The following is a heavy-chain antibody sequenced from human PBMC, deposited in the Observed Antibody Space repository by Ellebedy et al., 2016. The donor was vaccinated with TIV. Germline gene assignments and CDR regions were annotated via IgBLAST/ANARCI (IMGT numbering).Heavy chain of an antibody. Sequence: PGGSLRLSCKGSGYSFTSYWIGWVRQMPGKGLEWMGIIYPGDSDTRYSPSFQGQVTISVDKSIHTASLQWSSLKASDSAMYYCARHVGDGSHFDYWGQGTLVTVPS. CDR3: ARHVGDGSHFDY. J-gene: IGHJ4*02. CDR2: IYPGDSDT. V-gene: IGHV5-51*01. D-gene: IGHD5-24*01. CDR1: GYSFTSYW.